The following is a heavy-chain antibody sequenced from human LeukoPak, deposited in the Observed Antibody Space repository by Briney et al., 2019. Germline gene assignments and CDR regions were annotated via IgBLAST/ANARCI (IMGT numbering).Heavy chain of an antibody. CDR3: ARRSIYGSGRNTFDY. D-gene: IGHD3-10*01. Sequence: SSETLSLTCTVSGGSISSSSYYWGWIRQPPGKGLEWIGSIYHSGSTYYNPSLKSRVTISVDTSKNQFSLKLSSVTAADTAVYYCARRSIYGSGRNTFDYWGQGTLVTVSS. J-gene: IGHJ4*02. CDR1: GGSISSSSYY. V-gene: IGHV4-39*01. CDR2: IYHSGST.